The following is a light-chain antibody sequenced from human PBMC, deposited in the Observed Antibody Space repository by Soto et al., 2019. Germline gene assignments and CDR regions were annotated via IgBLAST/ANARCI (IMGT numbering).Light chain of an antibody. V-gene: IGLV2-14*03. CDR3: CSYGSGSTLYV. Sequence: QSVLTQPASLSGSPGQSITISCTGTSSDVGGYNSVSWYQQHPGKAPKVIIFDVSSRPSGVSSRFSGSKSGNTASLTISGLQAEDEADYYRCSYGSGSTLYVFGAGTKVTVL. CDR2: DVS. J-gene: IGLJ1*01. CDR1: SSDVGGYNS.